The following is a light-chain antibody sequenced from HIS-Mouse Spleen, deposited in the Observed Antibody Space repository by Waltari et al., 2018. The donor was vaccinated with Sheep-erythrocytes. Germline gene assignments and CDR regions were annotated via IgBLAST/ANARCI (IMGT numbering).Light chain of an antibody. V-gene: IGLV2-11*01. CDR3: CSYAGSYNHV. J-gene: IGLJ1*01. Sequence: QSALTQPRSVSGSPGQAVTISCPGTSSDVGGYNYVPWYQQHPGKAPKLMIYDVSKRPSGVPDRFSGSKSGNTASLTISGPQAEDEADYYCCSYAGSYNHVFATGTKVTVL. CDR2: DVS. CDR1: SSDVGGYNY.